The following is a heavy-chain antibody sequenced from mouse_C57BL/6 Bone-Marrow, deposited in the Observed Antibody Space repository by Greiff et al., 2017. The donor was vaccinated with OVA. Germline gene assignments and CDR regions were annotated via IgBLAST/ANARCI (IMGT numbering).Heavy chain of an antibody. Sequence: QVQLQQPGAELVKPGASVKLSCKASGYTFTSYWMQWVKQRPGQGLEWIGEIDPSDSYTNYNQKFKGKATLTVDTSSSTAYMQLSSLTSEDSAVYDCARGWDGYWGQGTTLTVSS. CDR3: ARGWDGY. D-gene: IGHD4-1*01. J-gene: IGHJ2*01. CDR1: GYTFTSYW. CDR2: IDPSDSYT. V-gene: IGHV1-50*01.